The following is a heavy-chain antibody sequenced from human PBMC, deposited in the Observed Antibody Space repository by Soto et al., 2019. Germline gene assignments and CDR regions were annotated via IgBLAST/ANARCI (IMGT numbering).Heavy chain of an antibody. V-gene: IGHV3-23*01. CDR2: ISASGDNT. Sequence: PGGSLRLSCAVSGFTFSSYAMTWVRQSPGKGLEWVSMISASGDNTYYADSVKGRFTISRDNSKNTLFLQVTSLRADDTAVYYCAKDRVPYYDSVWEGDPQYYFEYWGQVTLVTVSS. J-gene: IGHJ4*02. CDR3: AKDRVPYYDSVWEGDPQYYFEY. D-gene: IGHD3-16*01. CDR1: GFTFSSYA.